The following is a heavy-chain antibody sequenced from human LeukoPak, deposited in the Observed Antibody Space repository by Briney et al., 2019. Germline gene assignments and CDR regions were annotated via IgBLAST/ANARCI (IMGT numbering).Heavy chain of an antibody. CDR1: GDSISTYY. CDR2: IYTSGST. CDR3: ARLSYSSTSCYSFDY. V-gene: IGHV4-4*07. Sequence: SETLSLTCTVSGDSISTYYWSWLRQPAGRGLEWIGRIYTSGSTNYNPSLKSRVTMSVDTSKNQFSLKLSSVTAADTAVYYCARLSYSSTSCYSFDYWGQGTLVTVSS. D-gene: IGHD2-2*01. J-gene: IGHJ4*02.